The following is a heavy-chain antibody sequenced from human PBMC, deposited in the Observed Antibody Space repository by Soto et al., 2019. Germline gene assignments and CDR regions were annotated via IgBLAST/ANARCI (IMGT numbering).Heavy chain of an antibody. V-gene: IGHV3-33*01. Sequence: QVQLVESGGGVVQPGRSLRLSCAASGFTFSSYGMHWVRQAPGKGLEWVAVIWYDGSNKYYADSVKGRVTISRDNSKNTLYLQMNSLRAEDTAVYYCARERIAVAVIDYYYYGMDVWGQGTTVTVSS. CDR3: ARERIAVAVIDYYYYGMDV. J-gene: IGHJ6*02. CDR2: IWYDGSNK. CDR1: GFTFSSYG. D-gene: IGHD6-19*01.